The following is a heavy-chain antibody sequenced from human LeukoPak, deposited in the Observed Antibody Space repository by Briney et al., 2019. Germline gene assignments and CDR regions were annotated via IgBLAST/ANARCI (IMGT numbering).Heavy chain of an antibody. Sequence: GGSLRLSCAASGFTFSNSGMHWVRQAPGKGLEWVAFIRYDGGYKYYADSVKGRFTISRDNSKNTLYLQMNSLRAEDTAVYYCARRAGAYSHPYDYWGQGTLVTVSS. CDR1: GFTFSNSG. CDR2: IRYDGGYK. J-gene: IGHJ4*02. CDR3: ARRAGAYSHPYDY. V-gene: IGHV3-30*02. D-gene: IGHD4/OR15-4a*01.